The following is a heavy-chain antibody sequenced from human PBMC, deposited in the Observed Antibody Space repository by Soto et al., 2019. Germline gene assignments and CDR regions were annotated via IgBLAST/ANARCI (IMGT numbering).Heavy chain of an antibody. D-gene: IGHD1-20*01. Sequence: QVQLVQSGAEVKKPGSSVKVSCKASGGTFSSYTISWVRQAPGQGLEWMGRIIPILGIANYAQKFQGRVTITADKSTSTAYMELSSLRSEDTAVYYCAREITGTYFDYWGQGTLVTVSS. CDR2: IIPILGIA. CDR3: AREITGTYFDY. J-gene: IGHJ4*02. CDR1: GGTFSSYT. V-gene: IGHV1-69*08.